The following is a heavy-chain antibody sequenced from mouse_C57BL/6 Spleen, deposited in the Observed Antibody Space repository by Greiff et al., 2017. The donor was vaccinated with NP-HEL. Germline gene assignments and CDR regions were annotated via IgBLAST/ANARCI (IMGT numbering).Heavy chain of an antibody. Sequence: EVMLVESGPELVKPGASVKIPCKASGYTFTDYNMDWVKQSHGKSLEWIGDINPNNGGTIYNQKFKGKATLTVDKSSSTAYMELRSLTSEDTAVYYCALTTVVAHWYFDVWGTGTTVTVSS. J-gene: IGHJ1*03. CDR1: GYTFTDYN. D-gene: IGHD1-1*01. CDR2: INPNNGGT. V-gene: IGHV1-18*01. CDR3: ALTTVVAHWYFDV.